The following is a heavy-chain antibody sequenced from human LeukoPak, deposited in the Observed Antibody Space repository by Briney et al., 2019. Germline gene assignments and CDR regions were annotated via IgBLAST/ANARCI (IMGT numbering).Heavy chain of an antibody. J-gene: IGHJ4*02. CDR3: ARDVPPLILRFLEWLYPFDY. CDR1: GGSFSGYY. D-gene: IGHD3-3*01. Sequence: PSETLSLTCAVYGGSFSGYYWSWIRQAPGKGLEWVSSISSSSSYIYYADSVKGRFTISRDNAKNSLYLQMNSLRAEDTAVYYCARDVPPLILRFLEWLYPFDYWGQGTLVTVSS. V-gene: IGHV3-21*01. CDR2: ISSSSSYI.